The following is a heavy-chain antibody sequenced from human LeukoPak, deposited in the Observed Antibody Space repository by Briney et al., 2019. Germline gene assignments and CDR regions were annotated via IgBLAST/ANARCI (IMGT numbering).Heavy chain of an antibody. V-gene: IGHV3-21*01. CDR1: GFTFSSYS. Sequence: PGGSLRLSCAASGFTFSSYSMNWVRQAPGKGLEWVSSISSSRNYIYYADSVKGRFTISRDNAKNSLYLQMNSLRAEDTAVYYCARVRSSGGVDVWGQGTTVIVFS. CDR3: ARVRSSGGVDV. CDR2: ISSSRNYI. D-gene: IGHD6-19*01. J-gene: IGHJ6*02.